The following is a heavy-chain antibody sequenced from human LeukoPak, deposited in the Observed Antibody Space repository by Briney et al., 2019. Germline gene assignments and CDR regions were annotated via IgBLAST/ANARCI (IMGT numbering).Heavy chain of an antibody. V-gene: IGHV4-4*07. J-gene: IGHJ6*03. CDR1: GDALKYY. Sequence: PPETLSLTCTLSGDALKYYWSWIRQPAGKGLEWIGRFHVTGGADYNPSLSSRVTLSIHTSKSRLSLNLTSVTAADTAVYYCARETDLESPFTYPYMDLWGKGTTVTVSS. CDR2: FHVTGGA. CDR3: ARETDLESPFTYPYMDL.